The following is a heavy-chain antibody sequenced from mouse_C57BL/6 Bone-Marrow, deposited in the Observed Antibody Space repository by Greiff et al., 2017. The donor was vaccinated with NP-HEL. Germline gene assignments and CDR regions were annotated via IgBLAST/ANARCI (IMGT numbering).Heavy chain of an antibody. CDR1: GYTFTSYW. J-gene: IGHJ3*01. D-gene: IGHD1-1*01. Sequence: QVQLQQPGAELVKPGASVKMSCKASGYTFTSYWITWVKQRPGQGLEWIGDIYPGSGSTNYNEKFKSKATLTVDTSSSTAYMQLRSLTSEDSAVYYRARSHITTVPHAYWGQGALVTVS. V-gene: IGHV1-55*01. CDR3: ARSHITTVPHAY. CDR2: IYPGSGST.